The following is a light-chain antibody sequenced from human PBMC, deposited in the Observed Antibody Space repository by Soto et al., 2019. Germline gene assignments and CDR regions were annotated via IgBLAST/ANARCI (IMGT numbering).Light chain of an antibody. J-gene: IGLJ2*01. CDR3: SSFSSRNALV. CDR2: EVT. V-gene: IGLV2-14*01. CDR1: SSDIGAHDY. Sequence: QSALTQPASVSGSPGQSITISCTGTSSDIGAHDYVSWYRQHPGKAPKLLIYEVTNRPSGVSPRFSGSKSANTASLTISSLLPEDEAVYFCSSFSSRNALVFGGGTKVTVL.